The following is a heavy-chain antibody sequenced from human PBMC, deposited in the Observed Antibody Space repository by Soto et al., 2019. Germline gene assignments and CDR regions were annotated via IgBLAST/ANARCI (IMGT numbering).Heavy chain of an antibody. J-gene: IGHJ4*02. D-gene: IGHD3-22*01. CDR3: ARDNGREQYYDSSGYWYYFAY. CDR2: IYYSGST. Sequence: SETLSLTCTVSGGSISSYYWSWIRQPPGKGLEWIGYIYYSGSTNYNPSLKSRVTISVDTSKNQFSLKLSSVTAADTAVYYCARDNGREQYYDSSGYWYYFAYWGQGTLVTVS. V-gene: IGHV4-59*01. CDR1: GGSISSYY.